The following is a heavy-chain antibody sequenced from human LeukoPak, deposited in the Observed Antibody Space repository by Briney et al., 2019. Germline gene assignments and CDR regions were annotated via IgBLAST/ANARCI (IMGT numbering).Heavy chain of an antibody. Sequence: GGSLRLSCAASGFTFSSYGMHWVRQAPGEGLEWVANIKEDGSEKFYVDSVKGRFTISRDNAKNSLYLQMNSLRAEDTAVYYCARDCSGGSCSPLDYWGQGTLVTVSS. CDR3: ARDCSGGSCSPLDY. CDR2: IKEDGSEK. J-gene: IGHJ4*02. CDR1: GFTFSSYG. V-gene: IGHV3-7*01. D-gene: IGHD2-15*01.